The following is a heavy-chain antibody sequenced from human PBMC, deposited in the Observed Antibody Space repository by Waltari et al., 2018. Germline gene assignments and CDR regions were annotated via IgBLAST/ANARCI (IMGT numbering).Heavy chain of an antibody. CDR2: IGGTHSNI. CDR1: GFRLGDYA. Sequence: EERRVESGGCLVKPGGSRRLSCVASGFRLGDYAMNWVRQAPGTGLEWLSSIGGTHSNIFYAESVRGRFTVSRDNSKNSLYLEMSNVRAEDTGLYYCTRDLYGSGGDWFDPWGQGTLVTVSS. V-gene: IGHV3-21*03. D-gene: IGHD3-10*01. CDR3: TRDLYGSGGDWFDP. J-gene: IGHJ5*02.